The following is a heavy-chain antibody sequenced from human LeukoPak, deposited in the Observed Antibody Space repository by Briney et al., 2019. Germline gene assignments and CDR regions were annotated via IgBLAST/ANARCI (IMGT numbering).Heavy chain of an antibody. D-gene: IGHD3-16*01. CDR1: GGSINSYY. Sequence: SETLSLTCTVSGGSINSYYWSWVRQPAGKGLEWIGRIFSSGNTIYNPSLQSRVTMSVDTSKNQFSLRLNSVTAADTAVYYCARSPHRLIGHWFDPWGQGTLVTVSS. V-gene: IGHV4-4*07. CDR3: ARSPHRLIGHWFDP. CDR2: IFSSGNT. J-gene: IGHJ5*02.